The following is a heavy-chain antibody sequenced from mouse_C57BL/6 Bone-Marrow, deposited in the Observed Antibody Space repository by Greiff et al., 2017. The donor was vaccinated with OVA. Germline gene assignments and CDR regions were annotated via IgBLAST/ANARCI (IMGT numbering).Heavy chain of an antibody. CDR3: AFYYYGSSYWYFDV. Sequence: EVQLQQSGAELVKPGASVKLSCTASGFNIKDYYMHWVKQRTEQGLEWIGRIDPEDGETKYAAKFKGKATITVDTSSNTAYLQLSSLTSEDSAVYYCAFYYYGSSYWYFDVWGTGTTVTVSS. V-gene: IGHV14-2*01. CDR1: GFNIKDYY. CDR2: IDPEDGET. J-gene: IGHJ1*03. D-gene: IGHD1-1*01.